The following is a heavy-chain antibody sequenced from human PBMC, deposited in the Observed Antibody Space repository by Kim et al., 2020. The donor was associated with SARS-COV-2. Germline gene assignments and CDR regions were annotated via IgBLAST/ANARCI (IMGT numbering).Heavy chain of an antibody. J-gene: IGHJ3*02. V-gene: IGHV3-74*01. CDR2: EGSNT. CDR3: ARGGTPI. Sequence: EGSNTRYADSVRGRLTTSRDNANNTLFLQMNSLRVEDTAVYYCARGGTPIWGQGTMVTVSS.